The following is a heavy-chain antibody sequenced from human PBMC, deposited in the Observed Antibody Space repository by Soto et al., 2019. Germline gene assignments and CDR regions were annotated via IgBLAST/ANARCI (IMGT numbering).Heavy chain of an antibody. V-gene: IGHV4-34*01. Sequence: PSETLSLTRGVYGGSFSGYYWSWISKTKGKGLEWIGEINHSGRTNYHPSLKSRVPISVDTSKHQFSLKLSSVTAADTAVYYCARGAYDILTGYYWIRGDRYYFDYWGQGTLVTVSS. CDR2: INHSGRT. D-gene: IGHD3-9*01. CDR3: ARGAYDILTGYYWIRGDRYYFDY. J-gene: IGHJ4*02. CDR1: GGSFSGYY.